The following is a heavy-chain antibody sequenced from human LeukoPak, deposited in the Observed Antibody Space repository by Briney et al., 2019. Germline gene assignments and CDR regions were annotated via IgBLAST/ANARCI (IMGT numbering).Heavy chain of an antibody. CDR3: ARFRHYYDSSGYFDY. J-gene: IGHJ4*02. D-gene: IGHD3-22*01. V-gene: IGHV4-59*08. CDR1: GGSVSRYY. CDR2: IFDSGST. Sequence: PSETLSLTCTVSGGSVSRYYWHWIRQPPGKGLEWIGSIFDSGSTKYNPSLKSRVTISVDTSNNQFSLRLSSVTAADTAVYYCARFRHYYDSSGYFDYWGQGTRVTVSS.